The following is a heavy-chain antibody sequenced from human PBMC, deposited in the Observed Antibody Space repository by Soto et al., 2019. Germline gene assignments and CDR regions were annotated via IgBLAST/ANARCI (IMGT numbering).Heavy chain of an antibody. CDR1: GYTFINYH. D-gene: IGHD5-12*01. CDR2: INTYNGMT. Sequence: QVQLVQSGGEGKKPGASVTVSCKASGYTFINYHITWVRQAPGQGLEWMAWINTYNGMTDYAQRFPGRVTMTRDTSTSTAYVELRNLGSDDTAVYFCAKSPRGEMATDWGQGTLVTVSS. CDR3: AKSPRGEMATD. J-gene: IGHJ4*02. V-gene: IGHV1-18*01.